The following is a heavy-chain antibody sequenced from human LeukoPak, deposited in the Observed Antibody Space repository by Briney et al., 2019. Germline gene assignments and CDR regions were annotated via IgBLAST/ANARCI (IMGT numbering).Heavy chain of an antibody. V-gene: IGHV3-30*04. CDR2: ISYDGSNK. D-gene: IGHD6-13*01. CDR1: GFTFSSYA. CDR3: ARDNGISWYWGYYYYGMDV. Sequence: GGSLRLSCAASGFTFSSYAMHWVRQAPGKGLEWVAVISYDGSNKHYADSVKGRFTISRDNSKNTLYLQMNSLRAEDMAVYYCARDNGISWYWGYYYYGMDVWGQGTTVTVSS. J-gene: IGHJ6*02.